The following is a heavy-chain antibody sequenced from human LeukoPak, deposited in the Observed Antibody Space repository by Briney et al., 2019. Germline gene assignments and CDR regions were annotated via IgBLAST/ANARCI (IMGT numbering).Heavy chain of an antibody. J-gene: IGHJ4*02. CDR1: GFTFSNSA. CDR2: IIDSGAGT. D-gene: IGHD6-19*01. V-gene: IGHV3-23*01. Sequence: PGGSLRLSCAASGFTFSNSAMSWVRQAPGKGLEWVSAIIDSGAGTFYADSVKGRFTISRDNSKNTLYLQMNSLRAEDTAVYYCAKRDRSGWYYFHYWGQGTLVTVSS. CDR3: AKRDRSGWYYFHY.